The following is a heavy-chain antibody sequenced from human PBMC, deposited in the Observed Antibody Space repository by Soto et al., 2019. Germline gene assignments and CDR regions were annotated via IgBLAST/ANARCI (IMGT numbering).Heavy chain of an antibody. Sequence: PGGSLRLSCAASGFTFSGHWMHWVRQVPGKGLEWVSRINTDGGSSAYADSVKGRFTISRDNAKNTLYLQMTGLRAEGTAVYYCAREAGYCSRTSCYRRAFDTWGQGTTVTVSS. CDR2: INTDGGSS. V-gene: IGHV3-74*03. CDR3: AREAGYCSRTSCYRRAFDT. D-gene: IGHD2-2*01. CDR1: GFTFSGHW. J-gene: IGHJ3*02.